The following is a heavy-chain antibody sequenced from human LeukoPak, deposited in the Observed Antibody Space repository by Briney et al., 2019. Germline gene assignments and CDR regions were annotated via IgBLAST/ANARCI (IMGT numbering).Heavy chain of an antibody. CDR1: GFTFSTYN. CDR3: ARGGYVVVVAAQTDY. CDR2: ITSSSIHT. Sequence: PGGTLRLSCAASGFTFSTYNMNWVRQAPGKGLEWVSSITSSSIHTFYADSVKGRFTISRDNSKNTLYLQMNSLRAEDTAVYYCARGGYVVVVAAQTDYWGQGTLVTVSS. D-gene: IGHD2-15*01. V-gene: IGHV3-21*01. J-gene: IGHJ4*02.